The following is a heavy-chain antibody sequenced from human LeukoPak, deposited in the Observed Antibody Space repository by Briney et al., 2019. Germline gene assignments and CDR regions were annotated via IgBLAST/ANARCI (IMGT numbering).Heavy chain of an antibody. Sequence: GGSLRLSCASSGFTVSSNYMSWVRQAPGKGLEWVSVIYSGGSTYYADSVKGRFTISRHNSQNTLYPQMNSLRAEDTAVYYCARSEWAAAGFDYWGQGTLVTVSS. CDR3: ARSEWAAAGFDY. J-gene: IGHJ4*02. D-gene: IGHD6-13*01. V-gene: IGHV3-53*01. CDR2: IYSGGST. CDR1: GFTVSSNY.